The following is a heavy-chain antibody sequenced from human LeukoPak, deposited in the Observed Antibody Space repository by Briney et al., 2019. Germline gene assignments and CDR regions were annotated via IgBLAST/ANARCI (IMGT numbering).Heavy chain of an antibody. CDR1: GFTFSSYG. J-gene: IGHJ6*04. V-gene: IGHV3-33*01. Sequence: PGRSLRLSCAASGFTFSSYGMHWVRQAPGKGLDWVAVIWYDGSNKYYADSVKGRFTISRDNSKNTLYLQMSSLRAEDTAMYYCARDAFRRAGMDVWAKGTTVTVSS. CDR2: IWYDGSNK. D-gene: IGHD3-10*01. CDR3: ARDAFRRAGMDV.